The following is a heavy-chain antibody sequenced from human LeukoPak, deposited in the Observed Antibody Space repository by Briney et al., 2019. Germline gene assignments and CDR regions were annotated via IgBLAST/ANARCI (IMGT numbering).Heavy chain of an antibody. D-gene: IGHD5-24*01. CDR1: GGTFSSYA. J-gene: IGHJ6*02. CDR3: ARDFGRDDYYGMDV. V-gene: IGHV1-69*13. Sequence: ASVKVSCKASGGTFSSYAISWVRQAPGQGLERMGGIIPIFGTANYAQKFQGRVTITADESTSTAYMELSSLRSEDTAVYYCARDFGRDDYYGMDVWGQGTTVTVSS. CDR2: IIPIFGTA.